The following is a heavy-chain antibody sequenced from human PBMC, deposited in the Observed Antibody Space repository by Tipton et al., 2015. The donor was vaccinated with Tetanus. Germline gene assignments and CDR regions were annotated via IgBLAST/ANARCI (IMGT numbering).Heavy chain of an antibody. D-gene: IGHD3-9*01. J-gene: IGHJ4*02. Sequence: TLSLTCTVSGASIRRGGYYRNWVRQHPGKGLEWIGYVYYMGSSHYNPSLKSRATISVDTSKNQFSLTLTSVTAADTAVYYCAGRYFDWTSDSWGQGSLVAVSS. CDR2: VYYMGSS. V-gene: IGHV4-31*03. CDR3: AGRYFDWTSDS. CDR1: GASIRRGGYY.